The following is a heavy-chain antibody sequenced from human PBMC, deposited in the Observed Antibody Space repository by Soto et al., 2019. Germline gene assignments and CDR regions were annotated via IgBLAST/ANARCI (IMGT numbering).Heavy chain of an antibody. CDR2: IIPIFGTA. Sequence: SVKVSCKASGGTFSSYAIRWVRQAPGQGLEWMGGIIPIFGTANYAQKFQGGVTITADESTSTAYMELSSLRSEDTAVYYCARVDSYGSGYYYYYYGMDVWGQGTTVTVSS. D-gene: IGHD5-18*01. CDR3: ARVDSYGSGYYYYYYGMDV. CDR1: GGTFSSYA. V-gene: IGHV1-69*13. J-gene: IGHJ6*02.